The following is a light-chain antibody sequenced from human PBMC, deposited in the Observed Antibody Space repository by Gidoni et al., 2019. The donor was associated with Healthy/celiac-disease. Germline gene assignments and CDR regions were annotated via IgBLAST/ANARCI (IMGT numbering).Light chain of an antibody. V-gene: IGKV1-39*01. CDR3: QQSYSTPLT. Sequence: IQMTQSPSSLSASVGDRVTITFRASQSISSYLNWYQQKPGKAPKLLIYAASSLQSGVPSRFSGSGSGTDFTLTISSLQPEDFATYYCQQSYSTPLTFGGXTKVEIK. CDR1: QSISSY. CDR2: AAS. J-gene: IGKJ4*01.